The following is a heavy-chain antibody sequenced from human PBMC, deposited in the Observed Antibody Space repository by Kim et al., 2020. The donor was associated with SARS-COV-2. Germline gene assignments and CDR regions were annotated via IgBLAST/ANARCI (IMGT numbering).Heavy chain of an antibody. V-gene: IGHV3-30*04. D-gene: IGHD3-22*01. CDR3: ASPGTTYYYDSKFDY. J-gene: IGHJ4*01. CDR1: GFTFSSYA. Sequence: GGSLRLSCAASGFTFSSYAMHWVRQAPGKGLEWVAVISYDGSNKYYADSVKGRFTISRDNSKNTLYLQMNSLRAEDTAVYYCASPGTTYYYDSKFDYWG. CDR2: ISYDGSNK.